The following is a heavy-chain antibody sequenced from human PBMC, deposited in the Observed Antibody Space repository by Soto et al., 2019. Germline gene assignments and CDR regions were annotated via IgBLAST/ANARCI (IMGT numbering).Heavy chain of an antibody. CDR3: ARESYDILTGPPWVWYFEL. D-gene: IGHD3-9*01. V-gene: IGHV4-34*01. CDR1: GGSFRGYY. CDR2: INDRGSI. J-gene: IGHJ2*01. Sequence: QVQLQQWGAGPLRPLETLSLTCGVSGGSFRGYYWAWIRQSPGKGLEWIGEINDRGSINYNPSLKSRVSISVDTSKNNYSLNLRSVTAADTAVYYCARESYDILTGPPWVWYFELWVRGTLVTVSS.